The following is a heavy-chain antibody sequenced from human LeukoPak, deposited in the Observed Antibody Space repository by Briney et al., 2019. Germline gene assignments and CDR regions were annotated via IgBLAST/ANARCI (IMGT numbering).Heavy chain of an antibody. CDR3: ARRAGRYYGSGRTAFDI. D-gene: IGHD3-10*01. CDR2: IYYSGST. V-gene: IGHV4-39*07. Sequence: SETLSLTCTVSGGSISSSSYYWGWIRQPPGKGLEWIGSIYYSGSTYYNPSLKSRVTISVDTSKNQFSLKLSSVTAADTAVYYCARRAGRYYGSGRTAFDIWGQGTMVTVSS. CDR1: GGSISSSSYY. J-gene: IGHJ3*02.